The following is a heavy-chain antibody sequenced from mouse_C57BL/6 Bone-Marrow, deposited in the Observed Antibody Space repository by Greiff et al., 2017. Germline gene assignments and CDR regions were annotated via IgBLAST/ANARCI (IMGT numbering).Heavy chain of an antibody. Sequence: VKLMESGAELVKPGASVKMSCKASGYTFTTYPIEWMKQNHGKSLEWIGNFHPYNDDTKYNEKFKGKATLTVEKSSSTVYLELSRLTSDDSAVYYCARGSTTVVAPYWYFDVWGTGTTVTVSS. D-gene: IGHD1-1*01. V-gene: IGHV1-47*01. CDR3: ARGSTTVVAPYWYFDV. CDR1: GYTFTTYP. CDR2: FHPYNDDT. J-gene: IGHJ1*03.